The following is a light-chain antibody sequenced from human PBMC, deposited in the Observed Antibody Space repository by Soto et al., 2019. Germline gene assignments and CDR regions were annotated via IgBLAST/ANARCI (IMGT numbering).Light chain of an antibody. CDR2: EVS. J-gene: IGLJ2*01. CDR1: SSDVGVYNF. CDR3: SSYTTSSTGGV. V-gene: IGLV2-14*01. Sequence: QSVLTQPASVSGSPGQSVTISCTGSSSDVGVYNFVSWYQQHPAKAPKFIIYEVSNRPSGVSNHFSGSKSDNTASLTISGLQLEDEADYYCSSYTTSSTGGVFGGGTKLTVL.